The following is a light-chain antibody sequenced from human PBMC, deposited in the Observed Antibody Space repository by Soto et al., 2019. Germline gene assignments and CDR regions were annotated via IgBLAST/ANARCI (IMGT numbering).Light chain of an antibody. CDR2: GTT. V-gene: IGKV3-15*01. Sequence: EIVRTQSPGTLSVSPGERATLSCRASQSVSGNLAWYQQKPGQAPRLLIYGTTTRATGIPARFSGSGSGTEFTLTISSLQSEDFAVYFCQQYNDRPPWTFGQGTKVDI. CDR3: QQYNDRPPWT. CDR1: QSVSGN. J-gene: IGKJ1*01.